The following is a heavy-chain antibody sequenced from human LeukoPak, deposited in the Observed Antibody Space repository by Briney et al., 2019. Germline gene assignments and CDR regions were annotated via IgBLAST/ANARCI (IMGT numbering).Heavy chain of an antibody. CDR3: ARLVGASWFDS. CDR2: TYYRSKWNN. Sequence: SQTLSLTCAISGDSVSSNSVTWTWLRQSPSRGLEWLGRTYYRSKWNNDYAGSMKSRITINPDTSKNQFSLRLNSVTPEDTAVYYCARLVGASWFDSWGQGTLVTVSS. V-gene: IGHV6-1*01. J-gene: IGHJ5*01. CDR1: GDSVSSNSVT. D-gene: IGHD1-26*01.